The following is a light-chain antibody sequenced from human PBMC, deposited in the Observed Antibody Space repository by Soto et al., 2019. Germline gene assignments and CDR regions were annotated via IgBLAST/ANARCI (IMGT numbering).Light chain of an antibody. CDR3: TSYTSDSSVI. Sequence: QSALTQPASVSGSPGQSVTISCTGTSSDIGGYRYVSWYQQRPGKAPKLMIHDVTNRPSGVSDRFSGSNSGNTASLTISGLQAEDEADYYCTSYTSDSSVIFGGGTKVTVL. V-gene: IGLV2-14*03. CDR2: DVT. CDR1: SSDIGGYRY. J-gene: IGLJ2*01.